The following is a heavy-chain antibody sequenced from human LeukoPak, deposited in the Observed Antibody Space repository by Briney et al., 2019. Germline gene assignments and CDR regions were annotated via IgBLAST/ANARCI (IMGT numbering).Heavy chain of an antibody. CDR1: GGSISSGDYY. V-gene: IGHV4-30-4*01. Sequence: SETLSLTCTISGGSISSGDYYWSWIRQPPGKGLEWIGYIYYSGSTYYNPSLKSRVTISVDTSKNQFSLKLSSVTAADTAVYYCARYSSSWYYFDYWGQGTLVTVSS. CDR2: IYYSGST. CDR3: ARYSSSWYYFDY. J-gene: IGHJ4*02. D-gene: IGHD6-13*01.